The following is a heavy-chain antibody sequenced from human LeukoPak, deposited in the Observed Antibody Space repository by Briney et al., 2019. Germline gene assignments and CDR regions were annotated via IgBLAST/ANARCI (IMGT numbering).Heavy chain of an antibody. Sequence: SETLSLTCTVSGGSISSSSYYWGWIRQPPGKGLEWIGSIYYSGSTYYNPSLKSRVTISVDTSKNQFSLKLSSVTAADTAVYYCASLDTAIEYYSYWGQGTLVTVSS. D-gene: IGHD5-18*01. CDR3: ASLDTAIEYYSY. J-gene: IGHJ4*02. V-gene: IGHV4-39*07. CDR2: IYYSGST. CDR1: GGSISSSSYY.